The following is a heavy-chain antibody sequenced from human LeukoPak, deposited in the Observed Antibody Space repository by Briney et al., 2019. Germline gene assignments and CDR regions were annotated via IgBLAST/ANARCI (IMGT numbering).Heavy chain of an antibody. CDR1: GGTFSSYA. CDR3: ARDCRDRATMTFILYYMDI. V-gene: IGHV1-69*05. Sequence: SVKVSCKASGGTFSSYAISWVRQAPGQGLEWMGRIIPIFGTANYAQKFQGRVTITTDESTSTAYMELSSLRSEDTAVYYCARDCRDRATMTFILYYMDIWGKGTTVTVSS. J-gene: IGHJ6*03. CDR2: IIPIFGTA. D-gene: IGHD1-26*01.